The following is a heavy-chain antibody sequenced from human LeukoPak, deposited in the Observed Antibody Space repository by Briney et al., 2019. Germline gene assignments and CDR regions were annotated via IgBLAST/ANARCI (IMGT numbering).Heavy chain of an antibody. V-gene: IGHV4-4*07. CDR1: GGSISSYY. CDR2: IYTSGST. CDR3: ARERVEWELSRRGYFDY. J-gene: IGHJ4*02. Sequence: SETLSLTCTVSGGSISSYYWSWIRQPAGKGLEWIGRIYTSGSTNYNPSLKSRVTMSVDTSKNQFSLKLSSVTAADTAVYYCARERVEWELSRRGYFDYWGQGTLVTVSS. D-gene: IGHD1-26*01.